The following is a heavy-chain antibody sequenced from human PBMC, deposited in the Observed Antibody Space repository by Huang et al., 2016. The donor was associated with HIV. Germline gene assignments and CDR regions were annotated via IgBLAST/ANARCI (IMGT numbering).Heavy chain of an antibody. D-gene: IGHD3-22*01. CDR3: VRDPRIQSWLNYFDY. CDR1: GFTFSSYW. Sequence: EVQLVESGGGLVQPGGSLRLSCAASGFTFSSYWMHWVRQAPGKGVVWVPRINSDGSSSGDADSVKGRFTISRDNAKNTLYLQMNSLRAEDTAVYYCVRDPRIQSWLNYFDYWGQGTLVSVSS. J-gene: IGHJ4*02. CDR2: INSDGSSS. V-gene: IGHV3-74*01.